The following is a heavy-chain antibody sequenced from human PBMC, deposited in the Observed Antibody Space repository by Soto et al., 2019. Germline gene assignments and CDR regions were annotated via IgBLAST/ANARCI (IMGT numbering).Heavy chain of an antibody. CDR3: ARGAGLEYFDY. J-gene: IGHJ4*02. CDR2: INYSGST. CDR1: GGSISSYY. Sequence: SETLSLTCTVSGGSISSYYWSWIRQPPGKGLEWIGYINYSGSTNYNPSLKSRVTISVDTSKNQFSLKLSSVTAADTAVYYWARGAGLEYFDYWGQGTLVTVSS. V-gene: IGHV4-59*01. D-gene: IGHD1-1*01.